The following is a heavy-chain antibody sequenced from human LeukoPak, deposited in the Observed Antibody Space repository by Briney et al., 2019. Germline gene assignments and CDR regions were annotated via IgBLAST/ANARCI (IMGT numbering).Heavy chain of an antibody. V-gene: IGHV5-51*01. Sequence: PGESLKISCKGSGSSFTSYWIGWVRQLPGKGLEWMGIIYPGDSDTRYSPSFQGQVTISADKSISTAYLQWSSLKASDTAMYYCARHRSVDVRGVIIKPGDYWGQGTLVTVSS. D-gene: IGHD3-10*02. CDR1: GSSFTSYW. CDR3: ARHRSVDVRGVIIKPGDY. J-gene: IGHJ4*02. CDR2: IYPGDSDT.